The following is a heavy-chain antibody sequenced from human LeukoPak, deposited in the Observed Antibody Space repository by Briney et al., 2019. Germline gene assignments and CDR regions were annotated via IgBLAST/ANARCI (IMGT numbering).Heavy chain of an antibody. D-gene: IGHD1-1*01. CDR3: ANPLGADDDC. Sequence: PGGSLRLSCAASGFTFSSYAMSWVRQAPGKGLEWVSAIGGSGGSTYYADSVKGRFTISRDNSKNTLYLQMNSLRAEDTPVYYCANPLGADDDCWGQGTLVTVSS. V-gene: IGHV3-23*01. CDR2: IGGSGGST. CDR1: GFTFSSYA. J-gene: IGHJ4*02.